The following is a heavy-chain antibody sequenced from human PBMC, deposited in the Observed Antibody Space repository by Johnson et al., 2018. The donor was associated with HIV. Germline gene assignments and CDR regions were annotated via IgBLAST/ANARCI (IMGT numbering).Heavy chain of an antibody. D-gene: IGHD1-26*01. Sequence: QMQLVESGGGVVQPGKSLRLSCAASHFTFGAYAIHWVRLAPGKGLEWVAVASYDGDNKYYADSVNGRFTISEDNSKDTLYMEMNNLRLEDTAVYYCARGAAVSGTLVDPFDIWGRGTMVTVSS. CDR2: ASYDGDNK. V-gene: IGHV3-30-3*01. J-gene: IGHJ3*02. CDR3: ARGAAVSGTLVDPFDI. CDR1: HFTFGAYA.